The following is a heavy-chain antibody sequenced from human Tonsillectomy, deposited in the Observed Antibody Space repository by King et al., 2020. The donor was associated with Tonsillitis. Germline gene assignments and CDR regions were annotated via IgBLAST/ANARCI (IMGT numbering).Heavy chain of an antibody. CDR1: GFTFVTYG. J-gene: IGHJ4*02. Sequence: VQLVESGGGLLQPGGSLRLSLAASGFTFVTYGMNWVRQPPGGGLEGVPYIISRYNTIYYANSVKGRFTISRDNAKNSLYLQMNSLRAEDTAVYYCTREYYYDTSGYYDESENFDYWGQGTLVTVSS. CDR2: IISRYNTI. V-gene: IGHV3-48*04. D-gene: IGHD3-22*01. CDR3: TREYYYDTSGYYDESENFDY.